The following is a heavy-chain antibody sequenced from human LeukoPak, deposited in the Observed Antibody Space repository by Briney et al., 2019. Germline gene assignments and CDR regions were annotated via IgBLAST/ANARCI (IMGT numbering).Heavy chain of an antibody. Sequence: SETLSLTCNVSGGSISSSDYYWGWIRQPPGKGLEWIGSIYYGGSTYYNPSLKSRVTISVDTSMNQFSLKLSFVTTADTAVYYCARALGYCSGGSCTRGYNWFDPWGQGTLVTVPS. J-gene: IGHJ5*02. D-gene: IGHD2-15*01. CDR3: ARALGYCSGGSCTRGYNWFDP. CDR2: IYYGGST. CDR1: GGSISSSDYY. V-gene: IGHV4-39*01.